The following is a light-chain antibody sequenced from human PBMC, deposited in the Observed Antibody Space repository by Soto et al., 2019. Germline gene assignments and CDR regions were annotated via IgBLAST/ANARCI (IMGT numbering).Light chain of an antibody. Sequence: DIQMTQSPSTLSASVGDRVTITCRASQSISSWLAWYQQKPGTAPKLLIYTASTLESGVPSRFSGSGSGTEFTLTISSLQPDDFATYYCQQYNSYPWTFGQGTKVEI. CDR1: QSISSW. J-gene: IGKJ1*01. CDR2: TAS. CDR3: QQYNSYPWT. V-gene: IGKV1-5*03.